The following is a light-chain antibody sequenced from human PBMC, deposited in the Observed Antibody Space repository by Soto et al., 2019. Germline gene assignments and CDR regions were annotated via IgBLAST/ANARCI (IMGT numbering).Light chain of an antibody. CDR3: QQYNSYSGM. CDR1: QGISSW. Sequence: DIQMTQSPSSVSASVGDRVTITCRASQGISSWLAWYQQKPGKAPKLLIYKASTLKSGVPSRFSGSGSGTEFTLTISGLQPDDFASYYCQQYNSYSGMFGQGTKVDIK. J-gene: IGKJ1*01. V-gene: IGKV1-5*03. CDR2: KAS.